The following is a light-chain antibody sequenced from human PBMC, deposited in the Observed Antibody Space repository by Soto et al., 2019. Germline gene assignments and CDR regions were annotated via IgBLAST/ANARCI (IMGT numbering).Light chain of an antibody. Sequence: QSALTQPASVSGSPGQSITISCTGTSSDVGGYNYVSWYQQHPGKAPKLMIYEVSNRPSGVSNRFSGSKSGNTASLTISGPQAEDEADYDCSSYTSSSTLVVFGGGTKLTVL. V-gene: IGLV2-14*01. CDR2: EVS. J-gene: IGLJ2*01. CDR1: SSDVGGYNY. CDR3: SSYTSSSTLVV.